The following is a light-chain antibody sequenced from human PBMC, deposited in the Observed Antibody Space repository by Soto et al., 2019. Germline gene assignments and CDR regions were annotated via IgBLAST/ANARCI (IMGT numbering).Light chain of an antibody. CDR1: QGVTTN. CDR2: DVA. J-gene: IGKJ5*01. CDR3: QRYNNWPFS. V-gene: IGKV3-15*01. Sequence: EIVMTQSPATLFVSPGDRAIVSCRAGQGVTTNFAWYQQKSGQSPRLLIYDVAHRATGVPARFSGTGSETDVTHTSSGLQSGDSADYYYQRYNNWPFSIGQGTRVVVK.